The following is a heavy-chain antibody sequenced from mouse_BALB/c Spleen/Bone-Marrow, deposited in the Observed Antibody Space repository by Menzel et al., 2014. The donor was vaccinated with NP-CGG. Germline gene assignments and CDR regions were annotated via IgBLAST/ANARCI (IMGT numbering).Heavy chain of an antibody. D-gene: IGHD1-1*01. Sequence: QVQLQQSGAELVKPGASVKLSCKASGYTFTSYWIHWVKLRPGHGLEWIGEINPSNGRTNYNEKFKNKATLTVDKSSSTAYIQLSSLTSKDSAVYYCARFDGPAWFAYWGQGTLVTVS. J-gene: IGHJ3*01. CDR1: GYTFTSYW. CDR2: INPSNGRT. CDR3: ARFDGPAWFAY. V-gene: IGHV1S81*02.